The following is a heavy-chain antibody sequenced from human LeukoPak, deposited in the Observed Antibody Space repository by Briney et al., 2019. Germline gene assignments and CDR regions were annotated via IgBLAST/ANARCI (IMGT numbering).Heavy chain of an antibody. CDR3: AVRWLQGNWGLNWFDP. CDR2: INPGGGST. V-gene: IGHV1-46*01. CDR1: GYICTNYY. J-gene: IGHJ5*02. Sequence: ASVKVSCKAAGYICTNYYLHWVRQAPGQGLEWMGIINPGGGSTSYAQKFQGRVTMTRDTSTSTVYMELSSLRSEDTAVYYCAVRWLQGNWGLNWFDPWGQGTLVTVSS. D-gene: IGHD5-24*01.